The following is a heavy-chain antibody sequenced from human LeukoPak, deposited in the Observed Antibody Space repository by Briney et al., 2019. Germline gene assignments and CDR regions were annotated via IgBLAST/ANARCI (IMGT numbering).Heavy chain of an antibody. CDR2: ISAYDGNT. J-gene: IGHJ4*02. V-gene: IGHV1-18*01. Sequence: GASVKVSCKASGYTFTSYGISWVRQAPGQGLEWMGWISAYDGNTNNAQKLQGRVTMTTDTSTSTAYMELRSLRSDDTAVYYCARDILSGQLVPFDYWGQGTLVTVSS. CDR1: GYTFTSYG. CDR3: ARDILSGQLVPFDY. D-gene: IGHD6-13*01.